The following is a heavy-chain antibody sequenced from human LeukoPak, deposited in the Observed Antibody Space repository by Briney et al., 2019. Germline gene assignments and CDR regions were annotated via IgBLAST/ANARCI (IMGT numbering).Heavy chain of an antibody. Sequence: PGGTLRLSCAASGFTFSSYGMSWVRQAPGKGLEWVSYISSSGSTMYYADSVKGRFTISRDNAKNSLSLQMNSLRAEDTAVYYCARAGGTWIGGYFDYWGQGTLVTVSS. CDR3: ARAGGTWIGGYFDY. J-gene: IGHJ4*02. CDR1: GFTFSSYG. CDR2: ISSSGSTM. V-gene: IGHV3-48*04. D-gene: IGHD2-15*01.